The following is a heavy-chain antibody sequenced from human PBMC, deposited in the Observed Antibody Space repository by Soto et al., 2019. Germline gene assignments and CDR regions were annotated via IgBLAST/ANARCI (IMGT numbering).Heavy chain of an antibody. V-gene: IGHV3-23*01. CDR3: TQWAGYADV. Sequence: EVLLLESGGGLVQPGGSLRLSCAASGFTSGTTWVRQTPGRGLEWVSGISASSGKIFYAESVRGRFTISKDNSKNTLYLQMDSLRDDVTDIYFCTQWAGYADVWGQGTTVIVSS. J-gene: IGHJ6*02. D-gene: IGHD1-26*01. CDR1: GFTSGT. CDR2: ISASSGKI.